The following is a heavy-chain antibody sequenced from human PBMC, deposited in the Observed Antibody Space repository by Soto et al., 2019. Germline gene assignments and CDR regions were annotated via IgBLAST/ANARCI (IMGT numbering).Heavy chain of an antibody. CDR3: AKDRWGIAAADYGMDV. J-gene: IGHJ6*02. CDR2: ISWNSGSI. V-gene: IGHV3-9*01. Sequence: PGGSLRLSCAASGFTFDDYAMHWVRQAPGKGLEWVSGISWNSGSIGYADSVKGRFTISRDNAKNSLYLQMNSLRAEDTALYYCAKDRWGIAAADYGMDVWGQGTTVTVSS. D-gene: IGHD6-13*01. CDR1: GFTFDDYA.